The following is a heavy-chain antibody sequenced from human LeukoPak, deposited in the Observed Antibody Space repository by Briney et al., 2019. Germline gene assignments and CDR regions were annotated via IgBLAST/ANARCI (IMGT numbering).Heavy chain of an antibody. Sequence: SGPTLVNPTQTLTLTCTFSGFSLSTSRMRVSWIRQPPEKALEWLARIDWDDDEFYSTSLKTRLTISKDTSKNQVVLTMTNMDPVDTATHYCARKASSGYYFDYWGQGVLVTVSS. V-gene: IGHV2-70*04. J-gene: IGHJ4*02. CDR2: IDWDDDE. CDR1: GFSLSTSRMR. CDR3: ARKASSGYYFDY. D-gene: IGHD3-22*01.